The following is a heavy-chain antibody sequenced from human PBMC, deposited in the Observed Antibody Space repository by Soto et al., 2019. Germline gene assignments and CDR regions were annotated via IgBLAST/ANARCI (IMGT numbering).Heavy chain of an antibody. J-gene: IGHJ5*02. D-gene: IGHD3-22*01. CDR3: ASGWDHYDSSGLLTWFDP. Sequence: ASVKVSCKASGGIFSDYGINWVRQAPGQGLEWMGGIIPIFGTANYAQKFQGSVTITADESTTTAYMELSSLRSEDTAVYYCASGWDHYDSSGLLTWFDPWGQGTLVTVSS. V-gene: IGHV1-69*13. CDR1: GGIFSDYG. CDR2: IIPIFGTA.